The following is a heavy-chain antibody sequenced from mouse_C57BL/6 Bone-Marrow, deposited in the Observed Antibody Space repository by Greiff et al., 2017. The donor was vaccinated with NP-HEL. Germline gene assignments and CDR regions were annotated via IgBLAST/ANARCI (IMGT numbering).Heavy chain of an antibody. J-gene: IGHJ1*03. Sequence: EVQVEESGGGLVQPGGSMKLSCVASGFTFSNYWMNWVRQSPEKGLEWVAQIRLKSDNYATHYAESVKGRFTISRDDSKSRVYLQMNNLRAEDTGIYYCSEDITTVFDVWGTVTTVTVSS. CDR3: SEDITTVFDV. D-gene: IGHD1-1*01. V-gene: IGHV6-3*01. CDR2: IRLKSDNYAT. CDR1: GFTFSNYW.